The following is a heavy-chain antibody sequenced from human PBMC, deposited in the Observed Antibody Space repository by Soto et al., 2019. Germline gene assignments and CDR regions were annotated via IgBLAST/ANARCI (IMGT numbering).Heavy chain of an antibody. D-gene: IGHD6-25*01. CDR1: GFTFSIYD. Sequence: PVGSLRLSCAASGFTFSIYDMHWVRHVPGKGLEWVAIIWHDGSKKYYGDSVKGRFTISRDNARNSLYLQMNSLRAEDTGVYYCVREIGFSSASFDSWGLGILVTVSS. J-gene: IGHJ4*02. CDR2: IWHDGSKK. CDR3: VREIGFSSASFDS. V-gene: IGHV3-33*01.